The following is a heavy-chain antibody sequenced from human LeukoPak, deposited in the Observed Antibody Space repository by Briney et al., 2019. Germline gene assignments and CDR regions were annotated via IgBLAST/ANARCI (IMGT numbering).Heavy chain of an antibody. CDR2: IYTSGST. J-gene: IGHJ5*02. V-gene: IGHV4-4*07. CDR1: GGSISSYY. Sequence: SETLSLTCTVSGGSISSYYWSWIRQPAGKGLEWIGRIYTSGSTNYNPSLKSRVTMSVDTSKNQFSLKLSSVTAADTAVYYCARVEYSSSSDWFDPWGQGTLVTVSS. CDR3: ARVEYSSSSDWFDP. D-gene: IGHD6-6*01.